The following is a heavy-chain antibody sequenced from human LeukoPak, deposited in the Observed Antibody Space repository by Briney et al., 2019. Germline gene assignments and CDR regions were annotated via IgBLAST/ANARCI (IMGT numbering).Heavy chain of an antibody. V-gene: IGHV3-30*01. CDR2: ISYDGRNK. CDR1: GFTFSTYA. CDR3: ARDHGEVGATPDFDY. D-gene: IGHD1-26*01. J-gene: IGHJ4*02. Sequence: PGGSLRLSCAASGFTFSTYAMHWVRQAPGKGLEWVAVISYDGRNKYYADSVKGRFTISRDNSKNTLYLQMNSLRAEDTAVYYCARDHGEVGATPDFDYWGQGALVTVSS.